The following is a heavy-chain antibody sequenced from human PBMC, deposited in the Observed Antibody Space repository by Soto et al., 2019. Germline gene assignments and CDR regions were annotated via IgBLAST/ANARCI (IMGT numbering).Heavy chain of an antibody. V-gene: IGHV1-69*01. CDR3: ARARAYPRHSYGMDV. J-gene: IGHJ6*02. CDR1: GGTFSSYA. Sequence: QVQLVQSGAEVKKPGSSVKVSCKASGGTFSSYAISWVRQAPGQGLEWMGGVIPIFGTANYAQWFQGRVTITADESTSTAYMELSSLRSEDTAVYYCARARAYPRHSYGMDVWGQGTTVTVSS. CDR2: VIPIFGTA.